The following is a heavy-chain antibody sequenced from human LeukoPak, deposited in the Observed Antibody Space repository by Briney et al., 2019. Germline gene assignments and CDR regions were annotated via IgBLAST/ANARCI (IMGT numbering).Heavy chain of an antibody. J-gene: IGHJ6*03. CDR2: ISAYNGNT. CDR1: GYTFTGYY. V-gene: IGHV1-18*04. Sequence: GASVKVSCKASGYTFTGYYMHWVRQAPGQGLEWMGWISAYNGNTNYAQKLQGRVTMTTDTSTSTAYMELRSLRSDDTAVYYCARDGEYSSSWAPYYYYYYMDVWGKGTTVTVSS. D-gene: IGHD6-6*01. CDR3: ARDGEYSSSWAPYYYYYYMDV.